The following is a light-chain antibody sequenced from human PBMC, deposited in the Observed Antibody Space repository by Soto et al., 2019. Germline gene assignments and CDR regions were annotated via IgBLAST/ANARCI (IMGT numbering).Light chain of an antibody. J-gene: IGLJ1*01. CDR3: SSYTSATTYV. V-gene: IGLV2-14*01. Sequence: QSVLTQPASVSGSPGQSITISCTGTSSDVGAYNYDSWYQQYPGEAPKVIIYDVSHRPAGVSNRFSGSKSGTTASLTISGLQTQDEADYYCSSYTSATTYVFGTGTKLTVL. CDR2: DVS. CDR1: SSDVGAYNY.